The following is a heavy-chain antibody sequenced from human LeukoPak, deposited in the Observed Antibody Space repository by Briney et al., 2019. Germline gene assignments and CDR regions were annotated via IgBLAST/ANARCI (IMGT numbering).Heavy chain of an antibody. CDR3: ARSGYCSGGSCYATGLFHY. D-gene: IGHD2-15*01. CDR1: GGSISSYY. CDR2: LYYSGST. V-gene: IGHV4-59*08. J-gene: IGHJ4*02. Sequence: SETLSLTCTVSGGSISSYYWSWIRQPPGKGLERIAYLYYSGSTTYNPSLKSRVTISLDTSKNQFSLKLSSVTAADTAVYYCARSGYCSGGSCYATGLFHYWGQGTPVTVSS.